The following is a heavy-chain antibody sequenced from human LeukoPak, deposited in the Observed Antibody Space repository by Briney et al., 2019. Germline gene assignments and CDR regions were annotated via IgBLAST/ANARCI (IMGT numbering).Heavy chain of an antibody. CDR2: ITTSGATT. D-gene: IGHD2-2*01. Sequence: GGSLRLSCAASGFTFSSYGMSWVRQAPGKGLEWVSFITTSGATTSYADSVKGRFTISRDNSKDTPYLQMSSLRAEDTAVYYCAKESCSSTSCPFDYWGQGTLVTVSS. CDR3: AKESCSSTSCPFDY. J-gene: IGHJ4*02. V-gene: IGHV3-23*01. CDR1: GFTFSSYG.